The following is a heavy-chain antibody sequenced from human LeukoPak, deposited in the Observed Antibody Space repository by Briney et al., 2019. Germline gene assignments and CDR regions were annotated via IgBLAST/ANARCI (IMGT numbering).Heavy chain of an antibody. CDR1: GVSFSSYE. J-gene: IGHJ6*02. D-gene: IGHD1-1*01. CDR2: ISSSGSTI. Sequence: GGSLRLSCAASGVSFSSYEMNWVRQAPGKGLEWVSHISSSGSTIYYADSVKGRFTISRDNAKNSLYLQMNSLRAEDTAVYYCARDKFQRWNGPSFGMDVWGQGTTVTVSS. V-gene: IGHV3-48*03. CDR3: ARDKFQRWNGPSFGMDV.